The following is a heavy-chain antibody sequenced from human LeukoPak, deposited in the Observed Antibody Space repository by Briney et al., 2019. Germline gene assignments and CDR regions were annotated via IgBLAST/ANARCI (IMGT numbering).Heavy chain of an antibody. V-gene: IGHV4-59*11. CDR1: GGSISSHY. Sequence: SETLSLTCTVSGGSISSHYWNWIRQPPGKGLEWIGYIYYSGSTNYNPSLKSRVTISVDTSKNQFSLKLSSVTAADTAAYYCARETTVVTPGRSDVFDIWGQGTMVTVSS. J-gene: IGHJ3*02. CDR3: ARETTVVTPGRSDVFDI. D-gene: IGHD4-23*01. CDR2: IYYSGST.